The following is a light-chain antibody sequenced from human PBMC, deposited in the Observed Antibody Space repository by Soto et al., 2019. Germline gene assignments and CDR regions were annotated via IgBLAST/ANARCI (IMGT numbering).Light chain of an antibody. CDR1: SSDVGGYNY. Sequence: QSVLTQPASVSGSPGQSITISCTGTSSDVGGYNYVSWYQQHPGKAPKFMIYDVSNRPSGVSNRFSGSKSGNTASLTISGLQAEDEADYYCSSYTTSNTRQIVLGTG. V-gene: IGLV2-14*01. CDR2: DVS. CDR3: SSYTTSNTRQIV. J-gene: IGLJ1*01.